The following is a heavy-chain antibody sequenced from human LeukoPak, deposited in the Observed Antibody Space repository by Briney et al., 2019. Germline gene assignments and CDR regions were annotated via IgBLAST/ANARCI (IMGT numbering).Heavy chain of an antibody. J-gene: IGHJ4*02. Sequence: SETLSLTCAVYGGSFSGYYWSWIRQPPGKGLEWIGEINHSGSTNYNPSLKSRVTISVDTSKNQFSLKLSSVTAADTAVYYCASGGRYYDSSGYLPPVDYWGQGTLVTASS. D-gene: IGHD3-22*01. CDR3: ASGGRYYDSSGYLPPVDY. CDR2: INHSGST. V-gene: IGHV4-34*01. CDR1: GGSFSGYY.